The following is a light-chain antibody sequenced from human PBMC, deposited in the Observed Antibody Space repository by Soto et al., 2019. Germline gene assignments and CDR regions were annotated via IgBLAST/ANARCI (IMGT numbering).Light chain of an antibody. J-gene: IGKJ1*01. Sequence: EIVLTQSPATLSLSPGERATLSCRASQSVGKYLVWYQQKPGQAPRLLIYDASTRATGIPARFSGSGSGTDFTLTISSLEPEDFAVYYCQQYNNWPPTFGQGTKVDIK. CDR3: QQYNNWPPT. V-gene: IGKV3-11*01. CDR2: DAS. CDR1: QSVGKY.